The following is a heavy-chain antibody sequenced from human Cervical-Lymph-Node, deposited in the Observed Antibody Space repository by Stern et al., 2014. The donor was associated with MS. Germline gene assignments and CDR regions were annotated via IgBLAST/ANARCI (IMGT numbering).Heavy chain of an antibody. D-gene: IGHD1-1*01. CDR3: ARDNDDNGMDV. J-gene: IGHJ6*02. CDR1: GDTFINFG. CDR2: FIPLFGTT. V-gene: IGHV1-69*01. Sequence: QVQLVQSGAEVKKPGSSVKVSCTASGDTFINFGISWVRQAPGKGLEWMGGFIPLFGTTEYVEKFQGRLTINADESATTVYMELSSLRSEDTAVYYCARDNDDNGMDVWGQGTTVIVSS.